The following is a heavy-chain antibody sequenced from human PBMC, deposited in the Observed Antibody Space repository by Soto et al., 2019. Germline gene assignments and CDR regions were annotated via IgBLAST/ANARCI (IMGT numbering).Heavy chain of an antibody. CDR3: AKEGYYYYDSSGYYPYYFDY. CDR1: GFTFSSYG. Sequence: HPGGSLRLSCAASGFTFSSYGMHWVRQAPGKGLEWVAVISYDGSNKYYADSVKGRFTISRDNSKNTLYLQMNSLRAEDAAVYYCAKEGYYYYDSSGYYPYYFDYWGQGTLVTVSS. V-gene: IGHV3-30*18. D-gene: IGHD3-22*01. CDR2: ISYDGSNK. J-gene: IGHJ4*02.